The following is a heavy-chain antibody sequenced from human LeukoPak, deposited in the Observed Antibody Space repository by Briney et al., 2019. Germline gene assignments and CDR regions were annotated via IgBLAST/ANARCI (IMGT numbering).Heavy chain of an antibody. CDR1: GFTFSSYS. Sequence: GGSLRLSCAASGFTFSSYSMNWVRQAPGKGLEWVSSISSSSSYIYYADSVKGRFTISRDNAKNSLYLQMNSLRAEDTAVYYCARERQLERLDAFDIWGQGTMVTVSS. D-gene: IGHD1-1*01. J-gene: IGHJ3*02. CDR3: ARERQLERLDAFDI. V-gene: IGHV3-21*01. CDR2: ISSSSSYI.